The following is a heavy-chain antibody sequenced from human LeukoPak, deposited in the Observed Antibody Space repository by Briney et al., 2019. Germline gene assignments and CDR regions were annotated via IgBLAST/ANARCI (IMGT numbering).Heavy chain of an antibody. D-gene: IGHD3-10*01. CDR3: AKDEDGSGSYSNWFDP. J-gene: IGHJ5*02. CDR2: ISGSGGST. Sequence: GGSLRLSCAASGFTFSSYAMSWVRQAPGKGLEWVSAISGSGGSTYYADSVKGRFTISRDNSKNTLYLQMNSPRAEDTAVYYCAKDEDGSGSYSNWFDPWGQGTLVTVSS. CDR1: GFTFSSYA. V-gene: IGHV3-23*01.